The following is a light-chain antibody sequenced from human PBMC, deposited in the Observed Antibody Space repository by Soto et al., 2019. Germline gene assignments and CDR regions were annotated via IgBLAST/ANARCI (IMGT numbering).Light chain of an antibody. CDR1: SSDVGGYNY. CDR3: RSYAGSNNYV. CDR2: EVS. Sequence: SALTQPPSASGSPGQSVTISCTGTSSDVGGYNYVSWYQQHPGKAPKLMSYEVSKRPSGVPDRVSGSKSGNTASLTVSGLQAEDEADYYCRSYAGSNNYVFGTGTKLTVL. V-gene: IGLV2-8*01. J-gene: IGLJ1*01.